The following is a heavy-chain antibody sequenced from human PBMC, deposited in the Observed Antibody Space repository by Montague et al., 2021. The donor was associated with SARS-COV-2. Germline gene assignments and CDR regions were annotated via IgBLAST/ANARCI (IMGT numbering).Heavy chain of an antibody. J-gene: IGHJ4*02. V-gene: IGHV4-34*01. Sequence: SETLSLTCAVYGGSFSGYYWSWIRQPPGKGLEWIGEINHSGSTNYNPSLKSRVTISVDTSKNQFSLKLRSVTAADTAIYYCARAQNTCFIANCVNYFDVWGLGALVTVSS. CDR2: INHSGST. D-gene: IGHD1-1*01. CDR3: ARAQNTCFIANCVNYFDV. CDR1: GGSFSGYY.